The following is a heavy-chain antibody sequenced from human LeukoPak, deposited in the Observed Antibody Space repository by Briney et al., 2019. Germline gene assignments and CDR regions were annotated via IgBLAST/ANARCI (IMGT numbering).Heavy chain of an antibody. J-gene: IGHJ3*02. V-gene: IGHV4-59*11. CDR1: NDSFSSHY. CDR2: ISYIGST. Sequence: ASETLSLTCAVSNDSFSSHYWTWIRQPPGKGLEWIGYISYIGSTNYNPSLKSRVTISIDTSRNQFSLRLSSVTAADTAVYYCARDLVTVTKGFDIWGQGTMVSVSS. CDR3: ARDLVTVTKGFDI. D-gene: IGHD4-17*01.